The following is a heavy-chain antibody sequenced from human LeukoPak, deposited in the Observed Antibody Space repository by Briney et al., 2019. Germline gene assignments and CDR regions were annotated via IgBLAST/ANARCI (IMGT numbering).Heavy chain of an antibody. CDR2: ISNGGSV. V-gene: IGHV3-23*01. Sequence: GGSLRLSCAASGFTFINYAMSWVRQAPGKGLEWVSAISNGGSVYYADSVKGRFTISRDNSRGTLSLQMNSLKVEDTALYYCVRDPSARFYFDYWGQGTLVTVSS. CDR3: VRDPSARFYFDY. D-gene: IGHD6-6*01. CDR1: GFTFINYA. J-gene: IGHJ4*02.